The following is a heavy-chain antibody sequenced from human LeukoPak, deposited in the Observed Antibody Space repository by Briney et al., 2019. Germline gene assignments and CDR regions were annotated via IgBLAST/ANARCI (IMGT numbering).Heavy chain of an antibody. CDR1: GYTFTNYD. CDR2: MNPNSGNT. Sequence: GASVKVSCKASGYTFTNYDINWVRQATGQGPEWMGWMNPNSGNTGYAQKFQGRVTITRNTSISTAYMELSSLRSEDTAVYYCAREVYYDSSGYYNWGQGTLVTVSS. V-gene: IGHV1-8*03. J-gene: IGHJ4*02. D-gene: IGHD3-22*01. CDR3: AREVYYDSSGYYN.